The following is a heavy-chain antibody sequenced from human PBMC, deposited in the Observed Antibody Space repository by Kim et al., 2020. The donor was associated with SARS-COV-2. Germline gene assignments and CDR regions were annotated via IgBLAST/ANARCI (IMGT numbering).Heavy chain of an antibody. CDR1: GGSFSGYY. Sequence: SETLSLTCAVYGGSFSGYYWSWIRQPPGKGLEWIGEINHSGSTNYNPSLKSRVTISVDTSKNQFSLKLSSVTAADTAVYYCARGLGATDLFYYYYYMDV. D-gene: IGHD1-26*01. CDR3: ARGLGATDLFYYYYYMDV. V-gene: IGHV4-34*01. J-gene: IGHJ6*03. CDR2: INHSGST.